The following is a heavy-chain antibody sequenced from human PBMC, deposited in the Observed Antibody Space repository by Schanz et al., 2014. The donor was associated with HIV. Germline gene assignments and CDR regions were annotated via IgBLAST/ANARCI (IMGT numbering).Heavy chain of an antibody. CDR1: GFTLEDFA. CDR2: MTWNRRRI. J-gene: IGHJ6*02. V-gene: IGHV3-9*01. CDR3: AKVLIPMIAVPYYGMDV. D-gene: IGHD3-22*01. Sequence: EVQLMESGGGLVQPGRSLRLSCAASGFTLEDFAMHWVRQAPGKGLEWVSGMTWNRRRIGYGDAAKGRFTISRDNAKNSLYLQMNSLRAEDTAVYYCAKVLIPMIAVPYYGMDVWGQGAMVTVSS.